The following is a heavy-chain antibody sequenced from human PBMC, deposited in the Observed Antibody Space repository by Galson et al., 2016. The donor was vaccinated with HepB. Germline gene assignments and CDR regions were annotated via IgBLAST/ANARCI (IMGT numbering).Heavy chain of an antibody. CDR2: IFYSGET. CDR1: GGSISDIYYY. J-gene: IGHJ6*02. D-gene: IGHD3-22*01. CDR3: ARHMFSSGPPSPFYFFGMDV. V-gene: IGHV4-39*01. Sequence: SETLSLTCTVSGGSISDIYYYWGWIRQPPGKGLEYIGSIFYSGETYYNPSLKSRVTISVETSKNQFSLQLSSVTAAETGVYYCARHMFSSGPPSPFYFFGMDVWGQGTTVTVSS.